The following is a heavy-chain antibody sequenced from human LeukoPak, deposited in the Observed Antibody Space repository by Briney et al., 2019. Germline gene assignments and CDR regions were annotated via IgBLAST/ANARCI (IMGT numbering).Heavy chain of an antibody. Sequence: PSETLSLTCTVSGGSISSGGYYWSWIRQHPGKGLEWFVYIYYSGSTYYNPSLKSRVTISVDTSKNQLSLKLSSVTDADTAVYYCARATNPRYSSSWSNWGEGTLVTVSS. CDR2: IYYSGST. V-gene: IGHV4-31*03. CDR3: ARATNPRYSSSWSN. D-gene: IGHD6-13*01. CDR1: GGSISSGGYY. J-gene: IGHJ4*02.